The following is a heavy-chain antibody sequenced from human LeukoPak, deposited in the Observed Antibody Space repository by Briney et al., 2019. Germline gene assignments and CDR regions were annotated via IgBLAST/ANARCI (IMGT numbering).Heavy chain of an antibody. CDR1: GGSFSGYY. CDR2: INHSGST. V-gene: IGHV4-34*01. CDR3: ARGRYSSGYYFGLSRPKFDY. D-gene: IGHD3-22*01. Sequence: PSETLSLTCAVYGGSFSGYYWSWIRQPPGKGLEWIGEINHSGSTNYNPSLKSRVTISVDTSKNQFSLKLSSVTAPDTAVYYCARGRYSSGYYFGLSRPKFDYWGQGTLVTVSS. J-gene: IGHJ4*02.